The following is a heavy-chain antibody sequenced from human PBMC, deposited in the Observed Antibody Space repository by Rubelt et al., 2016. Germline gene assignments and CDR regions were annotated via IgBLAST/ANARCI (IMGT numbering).Heavy chain of an antibody. Sequence: QLQLQESGPGLVKPSETLSLTCTVSGGSISSSSYYWGWIRQPPGKGLEWIGSIYYSGSTYYNPSLKSRVTISVDTSKNQCSLKLSPVTAADTAVYYCARGRFLEWLPPDYWGQGTLVTVSS. CDR3: ARGRFLEWLPPDY. CDR2: IYYSGST. V-gene: IGHV4-39*01. J-gene: IGHJ4*02. CDR1: GGSISSSSYY. D-gene: IGHD3-3*01.